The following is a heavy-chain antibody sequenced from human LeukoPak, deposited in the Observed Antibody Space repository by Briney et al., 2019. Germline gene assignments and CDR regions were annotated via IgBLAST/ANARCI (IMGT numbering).Heavy chain of an antibody. CDR1: GGTFSSHA. CDR2: VIPISCTA. J-gene: IGHJ6*03. CDR3: ARGLQYQLLKALGYYYMDV. D-gene: IGHD2-2*01. V-gene: IGHV1-69*05. Sequence: GSSVKVSCKASGGTFSSHAIAGVRQARGQGPAWMGGVIPISCTANYAQKYQGRVTISTDESTSTAYMEPTSLTSDDTAVYYCARGLQYQLLKALGYYYMDVWGEGTTVTVSS.